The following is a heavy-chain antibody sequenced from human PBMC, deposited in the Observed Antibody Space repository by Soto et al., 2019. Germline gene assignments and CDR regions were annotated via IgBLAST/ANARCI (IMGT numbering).Heavy chain of an antibody. Sequence: EVQLVESGGGLVQPGGSLRVSCAASGFTLRSHRIHWVRQAPGKGLEWVTRIDTDGGGTSYADSVKGRLPISTDKDKNTVYLQMNGLGAEDTAVYYCQTGFDLWGQGTLVTVSS. J-gene: IGHJ5*02. CDR2: IDTDGGGT. CDR1: GFTLRSHR. V-gene: IGHV3-74*01. CDR3: QTGFDL.